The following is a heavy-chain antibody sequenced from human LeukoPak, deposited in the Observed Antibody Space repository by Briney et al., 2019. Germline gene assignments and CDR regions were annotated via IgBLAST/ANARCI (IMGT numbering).Heavy chain of an antibody. Sequence: VKPSETLSLTCTVSGVSISSYYWSWIRQPPGKGLEWIGNIYYSGSTKYNPSLKSRVTISVDTSKNHFSLKLSSVTAADTAVYYCARHGNYYDSSGYNYYFDYWGQGTLLIVPP. J-gene: IGHJ4*02. D-gene: IGHD3-22*01. CDR3: ARHGNYYDSSGYNYYFDY. V-gene: IGHV4-59*08. CDR2: IYYSGST. CDR1: GVSISSYY.